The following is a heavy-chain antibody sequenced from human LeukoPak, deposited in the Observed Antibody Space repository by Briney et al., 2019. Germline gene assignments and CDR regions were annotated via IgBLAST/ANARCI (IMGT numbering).Heavy chain of an antibody. D-gene: IGHD6-13*01. J-gene: IGHJ3*02. Sequence: GGSLRLSCAASGFTFTSYSMNWVRQAPGKGLEWVSTISGGGGSTYYADSVKGRFTISRDNSKNTLYLQVNSLRAEDTAVYYCARGGSSWYHDDAFDIWGQGTMVTVSS. CDR2: ISGGGGST. V-gene: IGHV3-23*01. CDR3: ARGGSSWYHDDAFDI. CDR1: GFTFTSYS.